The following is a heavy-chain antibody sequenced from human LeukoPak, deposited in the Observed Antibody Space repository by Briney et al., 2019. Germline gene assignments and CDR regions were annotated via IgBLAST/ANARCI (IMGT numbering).Heavy chain of an antibody. V-gene: IGHV4-59*12. D-gene: IGHD6-13*01. Sequence: PSETLSLTCTVSGGSISSYYWRWIRLPPGMGLGWIVYINFSGTTKYNSSFKSRVTISVDKSKNQFSLKLSSVTAADTAVYYCARDSSIWYRGAFDYWGQGTLVTVSS. CDR3: ARDSSIWYRGAFDY. CDR1: GGSISSYY. J-gene: IGHJ4*02. CDR2: INFSGTT.